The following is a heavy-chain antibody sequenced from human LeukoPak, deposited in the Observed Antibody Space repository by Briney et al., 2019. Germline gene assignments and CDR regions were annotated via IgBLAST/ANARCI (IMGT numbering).Heavy chain of an antibody. Sequence: PGGSLRLSCTDSGFTFSIYDMSWVRQAPGKGLEWVSSISANRGVTKFADFVKGRFTIFRDNSKNTLYLQMNSLTVEDTAVYYCATDIAGDDSCDLHFGGQGTLVTVSS. CDR3: ATDIAGDDSCDLHF. CDR2: ISANRGVT. D-gene: IGHD3-22*01. CDR1: GFTFSIYD. J-gene: IGHJ4*02. V-gene: IGHV3-23*01.